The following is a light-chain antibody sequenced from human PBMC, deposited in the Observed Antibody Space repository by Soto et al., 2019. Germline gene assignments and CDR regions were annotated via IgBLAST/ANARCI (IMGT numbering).Light chain of an antibody. Sequence: QSALTQPASVSGSPGQSITISCTGTSSDVGGYNYVSWYQQHPGKAPKLMISEVSNRPSGVSNHFSGSKSGTTAFLTISGLQTEDEAEYYCTSYTSSSTYVFGTGTKLTVL. V-gene: IGLV2-14*01. J-gene: IGLJ1*01. CDR1: SSDVGGYNY. CDR2: EVS. CDR3: TSYTSSSTYV.